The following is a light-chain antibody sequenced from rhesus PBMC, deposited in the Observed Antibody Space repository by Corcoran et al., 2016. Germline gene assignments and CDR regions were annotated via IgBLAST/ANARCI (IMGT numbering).Light chain of an antibody. CDR3: QHYCNTPWT. CDR2: EAS. Sequence: DIQMTQSPSSLSASVGDRVTITCRASQGITNDLAWYQQKPGRTHKLLIYEASSLQRGIPSRFSGSGSETDFTLPISSLQSEDFATYYCQHYCNTPWTLGQVTKVEIE. CDR1: QGITND. J-gene: IGKJ1*01. V-gene: IGKV1-22*01.